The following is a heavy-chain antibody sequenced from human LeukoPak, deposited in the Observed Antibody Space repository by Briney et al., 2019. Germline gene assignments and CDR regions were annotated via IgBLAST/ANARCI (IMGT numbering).Heavy chain of an antibody. D-gene: IGHD3-22*01. CDR1: GFTFSSHS. J-gene: IGHJ4*02. Sequence: GGSLRLSCAASGFTFSSHSMNWVRQAPGKGLEWVSLITSSSDYIYYADSLKGRFTVSRDNAKNSLYLQLNSLRAEDTAVYYCVRESVYYDSSAYYNVLDYWGQGTLVTVSS. CDR2: ITSSSDYI. CDR3: VRESVYYDSSAYYNVLDY. V-gene: IGHV3-21*01.